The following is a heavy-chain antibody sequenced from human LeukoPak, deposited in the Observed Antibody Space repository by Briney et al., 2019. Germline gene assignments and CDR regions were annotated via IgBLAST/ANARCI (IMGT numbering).Heavy chain of an antibody. Sequence: GESLKISCKASGYRFTNYWIGWVRQMPGKGLEWMAIIYPGDSETRYSPSFQGQVTISADESITTAYLQWSSLKASDTAMYYCARALRTGQGDYVPVLWGQGTLVTVSS. CDR2: IYPGDSET. V-gene: IGHV5-51*01. J-gene: IGHJ4*02. CDR1: GYRFTNYW. CDR3: ARALRTGQGDYVPVL. D-gene: IGHD4-17*01.